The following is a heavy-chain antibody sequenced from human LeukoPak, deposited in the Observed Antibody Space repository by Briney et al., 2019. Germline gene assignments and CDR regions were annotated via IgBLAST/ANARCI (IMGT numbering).Heavy chain of an antibody. Sequence: SVKVSCKASGGTFSSDTISWVRQAPGQGLEWMGRIIPILGIANYAQKFQGRVTITADKSTSTAYMELSSLRSEDTAVYYCARTIPYYYYYMDVWGKGTTVTVSS. CDR1: GGTFSSDT. CDR3: ARTIPYYYYYMDV. D-gene: IGHD3-3*01. J-gene: IGHJ6*03. CDR2: IIPILGIA. V-gene: IGHV1-69*02.